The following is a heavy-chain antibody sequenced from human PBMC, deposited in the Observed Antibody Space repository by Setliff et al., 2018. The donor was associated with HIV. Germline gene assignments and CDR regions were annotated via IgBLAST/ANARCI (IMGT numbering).Heavy chain of an antibody. D-gene: IGHD6-19*01. J-gene: IGHJ3*02. CDR1: GGTFSSYA. Sequence: SVKVSCKASGGTFSSYAISWVRQAPGQGLEWMGGIIPIFGTANYAQKFQGRVTITADESTSTAYMELSSLRPEDTAVYYCARGRHSSGSLEDAFDIWGQGTMVTVSS. CDR3: ARGRHSSGSLEDAFDI. V-gene: IGHV1-69*13. CDR2: IIPIFGTA.